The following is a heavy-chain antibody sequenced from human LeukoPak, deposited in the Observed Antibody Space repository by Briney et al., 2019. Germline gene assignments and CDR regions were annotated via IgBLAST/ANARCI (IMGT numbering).Heavy chain of an antibody. D-gene: IGHD6-6*01. CDR1: GYTLTELS. V-gene: IGHV1-24*01. J-gene: IGHJ5*02. Sequence: ASVKVSCKVSGYTLTELSMHWVRQAPGKGLEWMGGFDPEDGETIYAQKFQGRVTMTEDTSTDTAYMELSSLRSEDTAVYYCARDFPRRPAYSSSSNWFDPWGQGTLVTVSS. CDR3: ARDFPRRPAYSSSSNWFDP. CDR2: FDPEDGET.